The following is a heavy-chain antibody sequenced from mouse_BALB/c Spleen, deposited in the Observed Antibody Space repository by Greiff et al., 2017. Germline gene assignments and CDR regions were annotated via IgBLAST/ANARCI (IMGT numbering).Heavy chain of an antibody. CDR2: VNPYNGGT. Sequence: VQLKESGPELVKPGASVKMSCKASGYTFTDYYMDWVKQSHGESFEWIGRVNPYNGGTSYNQKFKGKATLTVDKSSSTAYMELNSLTSEDSAVYYCARRDYYGSSYSYWGQGTTLTVSS. CDR3: ARRDYYGSSYSY. V-gene: IGHV1-19*01. D-gene: IGHD1-1*01. CDR1: GYTFTDYY. J-gene: IGHJ2*01.